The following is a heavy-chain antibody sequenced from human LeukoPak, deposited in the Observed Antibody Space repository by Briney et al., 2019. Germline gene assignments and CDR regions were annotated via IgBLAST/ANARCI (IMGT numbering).Heavy chain of an antibody. CDR2: ITAYNGNT. D-gene: IGHD3-16*01. CDR1: GYTFTSSG. V-gene: IGHV1-18*01. Sequence: ASVKASCKSSGYTFTSSGVTGVRQAPGQGLEWMGWITAYNGNTMYAQNLQDRVTMTTDTSTNTAYMELRNLTSDDTAVYYCVRVVGVTPTGNVDYWGQGVLVTVSS. J-gene: IGHJ4*02. CDR3: VRVVGVTPTGNVDY.